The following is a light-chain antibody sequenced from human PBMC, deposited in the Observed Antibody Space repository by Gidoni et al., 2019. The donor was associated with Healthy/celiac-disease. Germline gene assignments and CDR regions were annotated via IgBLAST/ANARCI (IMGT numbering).Light chain of an antibody. CDR3: QQYNSYPRT. V-gene: IGKV1-5*03. J-gene: IGKJ1*01. CDR1: QSISSW. Sequence: DIQMTPSPSTLSAAVGDRVTSPSRASQSISSWLAWYQQRPGKAPKLLIYKASSLESGVRSRFSGCGSGSEFTLSISSLQPADFAPSYRQQYNSYPRTFXXXTKVEIK. CDR2: KAS.